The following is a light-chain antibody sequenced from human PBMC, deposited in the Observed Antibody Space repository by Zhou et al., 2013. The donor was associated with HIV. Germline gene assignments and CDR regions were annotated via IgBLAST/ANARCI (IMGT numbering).Light chain of an antibody. CDR1: QVIDNS. V-gene: IGKV1-NL1*01. Sequence: DIQMTQSPSSLSASVGGRVTINCRASQVIDNSLAWYQQRPGKAPKLLLYATSKLESGVPSRFSGSASGTDYTLTISSLQPEDFATYYCQQYFSTLYSFGQGTKLEIK. CDR2: ATS. CDR3: QQYFSTLYS. J-gene: IGKJ2*03.